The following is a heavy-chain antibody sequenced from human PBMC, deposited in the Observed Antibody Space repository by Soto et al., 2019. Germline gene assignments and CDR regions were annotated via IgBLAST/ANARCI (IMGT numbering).Heavy chain of an antibody. V-gene: IGHV4-34*01. CDR2: INHSGST. Sequence: SETLSLTCAVYGGSFSGYYWSWIRQPPGKGLEWIGEINHSGSTNYNPSPKSRVTISVDTSKNQFSLKLSSVTAADTAVYYCARGRWVRGVFDYWGQGTLVTVSS. CDR3: ARGRWVRGVFDY. J-gene: IGHJ4*02. CDR1: GGSFSGYY. D-gene: IGHD3-10*01.